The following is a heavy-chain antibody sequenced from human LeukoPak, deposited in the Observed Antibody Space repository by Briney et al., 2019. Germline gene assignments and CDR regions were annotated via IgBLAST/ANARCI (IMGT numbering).Heavy chain of an antibody. Sequence: GGSLRLSCAASGFTFSNYWVHWVRQAPGKGLVWVSRINRDGSTTNYADSVKGRFTVYRDNAKNTLKLQMNSLRAEDTAVYYCARDRKSGESSEIDFWGQGTLVTVSS. D-gene: IGHD3-10*01. CDR3: ARDRKSGESSEIDF. CDR2: INRDGSTT. J-gene: IGHJ4*02. CDR1: GFTFSNYW. V-gene: IGHV3-74*01.